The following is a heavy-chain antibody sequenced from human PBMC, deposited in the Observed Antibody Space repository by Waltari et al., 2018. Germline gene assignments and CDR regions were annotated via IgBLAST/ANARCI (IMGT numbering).Heavy chain of an antibody. CDR2: IYYSGST. Sequence: QLQLQESGPGLVKPSETLSLTCTVSGGSISSSSYYWGWIRQPPGKGLEWIGSIYYSGSTDYNPALKSRVTISVDTSKNQFSLKLSSVTAADTAVYYCARERNDDIWGRDTAFDYWGQGTLVTVSS. CDR1: GGSISSSSYY. D-gene: IGHD3-16*01. CDR3: ARERNDDIWGRDTAFDY. J-gene: IGHJ4*02. V-gene: IGHV4-39*07.